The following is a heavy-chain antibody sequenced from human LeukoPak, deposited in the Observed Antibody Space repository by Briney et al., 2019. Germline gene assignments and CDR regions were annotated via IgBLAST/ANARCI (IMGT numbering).Heavy chain of an antibody. CDR2: ISAYNGNT. D-gene: IGHD6-13*01. V-gene: IGHV1-18*01. CDR3: ASFGRQQLALT. Sequence: ASVKVSCKAVGYTFTRYGISWVRQAPGQGLEWMGWISAYNGNTNYAQKLQGRVTMTTDTSTSTAYMELRSLRSDDTAVYYCASFGRQQLALTWGQGTLVTVSS. CDR1: GYTFTRYG. J-gene: IGHJ5*02.